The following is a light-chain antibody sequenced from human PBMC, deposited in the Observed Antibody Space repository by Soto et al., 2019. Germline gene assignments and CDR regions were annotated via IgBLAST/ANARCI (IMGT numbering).Light chain of an antibody. CDR1: RSVSNSV. J-gene: IGKJ4*01. V-gene: IGKV3-20*01. CDR2: GTS. CDR3: QQYGYSPEEKT. Sequence: EIVLTQSPGTLSLSPGERATLACKASRSVSNSVLAWYQQKPGQAPRLLILGTSTRARGIPDRFSGSGSGPDFTLTISRLEPEDFAVYYCQQYGYSPEEKTFGGGTKVDI.